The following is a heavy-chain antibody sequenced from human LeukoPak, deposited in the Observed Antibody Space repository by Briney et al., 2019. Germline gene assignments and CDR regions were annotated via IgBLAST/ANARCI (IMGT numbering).Heavy chain of an antibody. CDR1: GGSISSYY. CDR2: IYYSGST. V-gene: IGHV4-59*01. Sequence: SETLSLTCTVSGGSISSYYWSWIRQPPGKGLEWIGYIYYSGSTNYNSSLKSRVTISVDTSKNQFSLKLSSVTAADTAVYYCASSVRYFKLPYGMDVWGQGTTVTVSS. J-gene: IGHJ6*02. D-gene: IGHD3-9*01. CDR3: ASSVRYFKLPYGMDV.